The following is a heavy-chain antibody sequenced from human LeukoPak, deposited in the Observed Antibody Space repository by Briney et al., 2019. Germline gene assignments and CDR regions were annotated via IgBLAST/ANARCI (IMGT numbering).Heavy chain of an antibody. Sequence: SETLSFTSAVYGGSFSGYYWSWIRQPPGKGLEWIGEINHSGSTNYNPSLKSRVTISVDTSKNQFSLKLSSVTAADTAVYYCARGLPPTPHLIVGATLDYWGQGTLVTVSS. V-gene: IGHV4-34*01. CDR2: INHSGST. CDR3: ARGLPPTPHLIVGATLDY. J-gene: IGHJ4*02. CDR1: GGSFSGYY. D-gene: IGHD1-26*01.